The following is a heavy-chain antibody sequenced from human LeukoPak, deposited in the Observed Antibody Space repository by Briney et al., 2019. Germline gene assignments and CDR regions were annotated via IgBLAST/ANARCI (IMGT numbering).Heavy chain of an antibody. CDR2: IKSDGTGT. V-gene: IGHV3-74*01. Sequence: GGSLRLSCAASGXTFSSYWMHWVRQAPGKGLVWVSRIKSDGTGTSYADSVKGRFTISRDNAKNTVYVQMNSLRVEDTAVYYCVRDSSGWYYNWFDPWGQGTLVTVSS. D-gene: IGHD6-19*01. CDR3: VRDSSGWYYNWFDP. J-gene: IGHJ5*02. CDR1: GXTFSSYW.